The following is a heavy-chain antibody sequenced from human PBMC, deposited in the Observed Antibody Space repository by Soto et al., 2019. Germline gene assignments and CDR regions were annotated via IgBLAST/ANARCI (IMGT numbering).Heavy chain of an antibody. CDR1: GGSISSGGYY. D-gene: IGHD2-21*02. J-gene: IGHJ6*02. CDR3: ARVCGGDCHYGMDV. CDR2: IYYSGST. Sequence: QVQLQESGPGLVKPSQTLSLTCTVSGGSISSGGYYWSWIRQHPGKGLEWIGYIYYSGSTYYNPSPKSRVTISVDTSKNQFSLKRSSVTAADTAVYYCARVCGGDCHYGMDVWGQGTTVTVSS. V-gene: IGHV4-31*03.